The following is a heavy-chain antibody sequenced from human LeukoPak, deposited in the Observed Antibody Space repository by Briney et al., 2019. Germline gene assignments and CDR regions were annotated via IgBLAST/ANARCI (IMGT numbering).Heavy chain of an antibody. Sequence: PSQTLSLTCAVSGGSISSSDWWSWVRQPPGKGLEWIGEIYHSETTNYNPSLKSRVTISVDKSKNQFSLKLNSVTAADTAVYYCARPRGVRIAAAGTDVFDIWGQGTMVTVSP. D-gene: IGHD6-13*01. J-gene: IGHJ3*02. CDR1: GGSISSSDW. V-gene: IGHV4-4*02. CDR2: IYHSETT. CDR3: ARPRGVRIAAAGTDVFDI.